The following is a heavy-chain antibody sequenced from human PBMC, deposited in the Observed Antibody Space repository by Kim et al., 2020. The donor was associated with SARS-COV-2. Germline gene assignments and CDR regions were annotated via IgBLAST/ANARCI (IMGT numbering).Heavy chain of an antibody. CDR1: GFTFSSYG. V-gene: IGHV3-33*01. D-gene: IGHD3-10*01. CDR3: AREAGGSYYYYGMDV. Sequence: GGSLRLSCAASGFTFSSYGMHWVRQAPGKGLEWVAVIWYDGSNKYYADSVKGRFTISRDNSKNTLYLQMNSLRAEDTAVYYCAREAGGSYYYYGMDVWGQGTTVTVSS. J-gene: IGHJ6*02. CDR2: IWYDGSNK.